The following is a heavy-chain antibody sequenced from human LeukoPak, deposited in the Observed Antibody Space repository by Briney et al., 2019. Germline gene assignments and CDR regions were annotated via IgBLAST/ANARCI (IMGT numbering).Heavy chain of an antibody. V-gene: IGHV1-2*02. CDR1: GYTFTGYY. CDR3: ARGEAAAGEFDY. CDR2: INPNSGGT. D-gene: IGHD6-13*01. Sequence: GASVKVSCKASGYTFTGYYMHWVRQAPGQGLEWMGWINPNSGGTNYAQKLQGRVTMTRDTSISTAYMELSRLRSDDTAVFYCARGEAAAGEFDYWGQGTLVTVSS. J-gene: IGHJ4*02.